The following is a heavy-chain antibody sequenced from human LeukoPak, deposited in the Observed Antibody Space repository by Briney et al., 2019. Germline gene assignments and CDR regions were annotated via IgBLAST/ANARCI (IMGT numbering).Heavy chain of an antibody. CDR1: GDSISPSSYY. CDR2: IYFSGST. V-gene: IGHV4-39*01. CDR3: AASSYDGSGPHGS. D-gene: IGHD3-22*01. Sequence: SETLSLTCTVSGDSISPSSYYWGWIRQPPGKGLDWIGSIYFSGSTYYNPSLKSQVTISMDTSKNQFSLKLSSVTAADTAFYYCAASSYDGSGPHGSWGQGILVTVSS. J-gene: IGHJ1*01.